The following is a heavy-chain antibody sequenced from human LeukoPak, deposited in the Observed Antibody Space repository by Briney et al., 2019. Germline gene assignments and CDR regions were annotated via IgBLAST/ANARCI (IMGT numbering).Heavy chain of an antibody. CDR3: ARDLISKDSSGYYPG. J-gene: IGHJ4*02. CDR1: GFTFSSYS. D-gene: IGHD3-22*01. Sequence: PGGSLRLSCAASGFTFSSYSMNWVRQAPGKGLEWVSYISSSSSTIYYADSVKGRFTISRDNAKNSLYLQMNSLRAEDTAVYYCARDLISKDSSGYYPGWGQGTLVTVSS. CDR2: ISSSSSTI. V-gene: IGHV3-48*04.